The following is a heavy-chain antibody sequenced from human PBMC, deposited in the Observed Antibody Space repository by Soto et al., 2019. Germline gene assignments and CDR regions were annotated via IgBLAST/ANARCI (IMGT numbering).Heavy chain of an antibody. CDR1: GFTFSSYA. Sequence: PGGSLRLSCAASGFTFSSYAMHWVRQAPGKGLEWVAVISYDGSNKYYADSVKGRFTISRDNSKNTLYLQMNSLRAEDTAVYYCARDGPTMIVVVQGGMDVWGQGTTVTVSS. CDR3: ARDGPTMIVVVQGGMDV. J-gene: IGHJ6*02. CDR2: ISYDGSNK. D-gene: IGHD3-22*01. V-gene: IGHV3-30-3*01.